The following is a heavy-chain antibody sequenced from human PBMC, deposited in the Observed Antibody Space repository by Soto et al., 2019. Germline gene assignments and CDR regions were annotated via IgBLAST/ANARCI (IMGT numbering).Heavy chain of an antibody. D-gene: IGHD3-9*01. CDR3: AAGAYYDILTGYRGLFDY. J-gene: IGHJ4*02. CDR1: SGSISSSNW. CDR2: IYHSGST. Sequence: SETLSLTCAVSSGSISSSNWWIWVRQPPGKGLEWIGEIYHSGSTKYNPSLKSRVTISVDKSKNQFSLKLSSVTAADTAVYYCAAGAYYDILTGYRGLFDYWGQGTLVTAPQ. V-gene: IGHV4-4*02.